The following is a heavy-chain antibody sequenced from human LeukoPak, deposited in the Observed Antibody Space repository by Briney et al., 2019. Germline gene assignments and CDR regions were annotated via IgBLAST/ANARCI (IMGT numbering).Heavy chain of an antibody. J-gene: IGHJ3*02. CDR1: GGSISSSSYY. D-gene: IGHD4-11*01. CDR2: VYYSGST. Sequence: PSETLSLTCTVSGGSISSSSYYWGWLRQPPGMGLEWIGTVYYSGSTHYNPSLKSRVTVSIDTSKNHFYLKLSSVTAADTAVYYCGGYGNYAENAFYIWGQGTMVTVSS. CDR3: GGYGNYAENAFYI. V-gene: IGHV4-39*02.